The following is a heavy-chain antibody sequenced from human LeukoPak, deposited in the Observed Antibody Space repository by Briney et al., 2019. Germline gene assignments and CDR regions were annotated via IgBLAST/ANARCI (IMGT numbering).Heavy chain of an antibody. V-gene: IGHV3-30*18. Sequence: GGSLRLSCAASGFTFSSYGMHWVRQAPGKGLEWVAVISYDGSNKYYADSVKGRFTISRDNSKNTLYLQMNSLRAEDTAVYYCAKQGHYYGSGSSFNGYYFDYWGQGTLVTASS. D-gene: IGHD3-10*01. CDR1: GFTFSSYG. CDR3: AKQGHYYGSGSSFNGYYFDY. CDR2: ISYDGSNK. J-gene: IGHJ4*02.